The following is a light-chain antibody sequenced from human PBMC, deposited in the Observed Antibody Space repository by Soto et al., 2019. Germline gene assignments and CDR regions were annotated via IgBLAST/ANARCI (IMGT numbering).Light chain of an antibody. J-gene: IGKJ1*01. CDR1: QRISSW. CDR3: EQYNSYPT. V-gene: IGKV1-5*03. CDR2: KSS. Sequence: DIQMTQSPSTLSASVGDRVTITCRASQRISSWLARYQQKPGKAPKLLSYKSSSLESGDPSRFSGSGSGREFTFTISSLQPDDFATYYCEQYNSYPTFGQGTKGEI.